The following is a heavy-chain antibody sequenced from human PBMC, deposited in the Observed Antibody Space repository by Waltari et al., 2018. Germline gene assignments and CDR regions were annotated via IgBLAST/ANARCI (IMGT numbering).Heavy chain of an antibody. CDR2: IYHSGST. CDR1: GGSLRSGGCS. V-gene: IGHV4-30-2*01. D-gene: IGHD1-20*01. Sequence: QLHLPASGSGLVKPSQTLSPTLAVTGGSLRSGGCSSRWLRQPPGKGLEWIGYIYHSGSTYYNPALKSRVTISVDRSKNQFSLKLSSVTAADTAVYYCARASNWNYFDYWGQGTLVTVSS. CDR3: ARASNWNYFDY. J-gene: IGHJ4*02.